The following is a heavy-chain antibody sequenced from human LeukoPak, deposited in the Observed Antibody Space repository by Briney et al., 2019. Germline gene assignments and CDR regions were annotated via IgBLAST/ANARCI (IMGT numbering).Heavy chain of an antibody. Sequence: GESLKISCKGSGYSFTSYWIGWVRQMPGKGLEWMGIIYPGDSDTRYSPSFQGQVTISADKSISTAYLQWSSLKASDTAMYYCARHGAKTGDDGYWYFDLWGRGTLATVSS. D-gene: IGHD7-27*01. CDR3: ARHGAKTGDDGYWYFDL. V-gene: IGHV5-51*01. CDR2: IYPGDSDT. CDR1: GYSFTSYW. J-gene: IGHJ2*01.